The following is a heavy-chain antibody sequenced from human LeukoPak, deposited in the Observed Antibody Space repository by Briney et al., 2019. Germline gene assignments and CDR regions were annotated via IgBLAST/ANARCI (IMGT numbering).Heavy chain of an antibody. J-gene: IGHJ4*02. V-gene: IGHV3-7*01. CDR2: IKQDGSEK. D-gene: IGHD1-14*01. Sequence: PGGSLRLSCAASGFTFSSYAMSWVRQAPGKGLEWVANIKQDGSEKYYVDSVKGRFTISRDNAKNSLYLQMNSLRAEDTAVYYCARGGRTGYYWGQGTLVTVSS. CDR1: GFTFSSYA. CDR3: ARGGRTGYY.